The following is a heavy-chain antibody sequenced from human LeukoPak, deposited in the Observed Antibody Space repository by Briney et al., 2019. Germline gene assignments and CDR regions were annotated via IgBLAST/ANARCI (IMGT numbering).Heavy chain of an antibody. V-gene: IGHV3-74*01. CDR3: ARMGVEGITMSGVYGMDV. CDR1: GFSSNSYW. J-gene: IGHJ6*02. D-gene: IGHD3-10*02. Sequence: GGSLRLSCAASGFSSNSYWMHWARQAPGKGLVWVARINGDGSSINYADSVKGRFTISRDNAKNTLYLQMNSLRAEDTAVYYCARMGVEGITMSGVYGMDVWGQGTTVTVSS. CDR2: INGDGSSI.